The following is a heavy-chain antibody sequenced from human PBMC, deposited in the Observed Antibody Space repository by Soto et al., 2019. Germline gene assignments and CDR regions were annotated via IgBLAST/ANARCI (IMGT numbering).Heavy chain of an antibody. J-gene: IGHJ4*02. Sequence: SETLSLTCTVSGGSISSYYWSWIRQPPGKGLEWIGYIFYSGSTNYNPSLNSRVTISVDTSKNQFSLKLSSVTAADTAVYYCARRYSSSSDYWGQGTLVTVSS. D-gene: IGHD6-13*01. V-gene: IGHV4-59*08. CDR2: IFYSGST. CDR3: ARRYSSSSDY. CDR1: GGSISSYY.